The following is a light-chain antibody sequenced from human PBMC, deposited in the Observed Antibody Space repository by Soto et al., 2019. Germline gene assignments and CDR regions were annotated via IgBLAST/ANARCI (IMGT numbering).Light chain of an antibody. CDR1: QSISNY. CDR3: QQSYSSPFT. Sequence: DIQMTQSPSSLSASVGDRVTVTCRASQSISNYLNWYQQRPGKAPELLIYAASSLQSGVPSRFSGSGSGTDFTLTISSLQPEDFGIFYCQQSYSSPFTFGPGTTVDVK. V-gene: IGKV1-39*01. J-gene: IGKJ3*01. CDR2: AAS.